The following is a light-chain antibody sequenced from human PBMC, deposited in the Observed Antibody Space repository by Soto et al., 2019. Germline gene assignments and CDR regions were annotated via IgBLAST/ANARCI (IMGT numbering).Light chain of an antibody. V-gene: IGLV2-14*01. J-gene: IGLJ1*01. CDR1: SSDVGGYDY. CDR3: SSYTRSSTYV. Sequence: QSVLTQPASVSGSPGQSVTISCTGTSSDVGGYDYVSWYQHHPGKAPKLVIYDVTYRPSGVSDRFSGSKSANTASLTISGLQAEDEADYYCSSYTRSSTYVFGTGTKVT. CDR2: DVT.